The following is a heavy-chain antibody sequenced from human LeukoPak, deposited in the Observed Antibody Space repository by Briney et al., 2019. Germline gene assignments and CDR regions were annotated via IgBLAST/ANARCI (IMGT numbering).Heavy chain of an antibody. Sequence: GGSLRLSCAASGFTFNSYWMNWVRQAPGKGLEWVANIKEDGSEKYYVDSVKGRFTISRDNAKNSLYLQMNSLRAEDTAVYYCARDLTLDTDYWGQGTLVTVSS. CDR2: IKEDGSEK. D-gene: IGHD4/OR15-4a*01. CDR3: ARDLTLDTDY. J-gene: IGHJ4*02. CDR1: GFTFNSYW. V-gene: IGHV3-7*01.